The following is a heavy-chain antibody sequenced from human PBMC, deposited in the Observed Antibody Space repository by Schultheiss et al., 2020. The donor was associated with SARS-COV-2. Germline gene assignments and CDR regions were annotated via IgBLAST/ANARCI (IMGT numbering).Heavy chain of an antibody. V-gene: IGHV3-53*01. CDR3: ARDDKLLGDAFDI. CDR1: GFTVSSNY. Sequence: GESLKISCAASGFTVSSNYMSWVRQAPGKGLEWVSVINSGGSTYYADSVKGRFTISRDNSKNTLYLQMNSLRAEDTAVYYCARDDKLLGDAFDIWGQGTMVTVSS. J-gene: IGHJ3*02. CDR2: INSGGST. D-gene: IGHD2-15*01.